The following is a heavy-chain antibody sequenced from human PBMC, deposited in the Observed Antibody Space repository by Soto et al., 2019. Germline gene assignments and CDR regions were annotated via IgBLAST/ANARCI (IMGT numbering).Heavy chain of an antibody. Sequence: QVQLQESGPGLVKPSETLSLTCTVSGGSISSYYWSWIRQPPGKGLEWIGYIYYSGSTNYNPSLKSRVTISVDTSKNLFSLKLSSVTAADTAVYYCARRYDFWSGNGFDYWGQGTLVTVSS. J-gene: IGHJ4*02. V-gene: IGHV4-59*01. CDR3: ARRYDFWSGNGFDY. D-gene: IGHD3-3*01. CDR1: GGSISSYY. CDR2: IYYSGST.